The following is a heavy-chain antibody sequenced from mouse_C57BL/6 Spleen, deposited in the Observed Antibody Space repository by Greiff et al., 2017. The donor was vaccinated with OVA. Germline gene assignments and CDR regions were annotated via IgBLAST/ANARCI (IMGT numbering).Heavy chain of an antibody. CDR2: IDPNSGGT. J-gene: IGHJ3*01. CDR1: GYTFTSYW. CDR3: ARRTVVATEDFFAY. V-gene: IGHV1-72*01. Sequence: VQLQQPGAELVKPGASVKLSCKASGYTFTSYWMHWVKQRPGRGLEWIGRIDPNSGGTKYNEKFKSKATLTVDKPSSTAYMQLSSLTSEDLAVYYCARRTVVATEDFFAYWGQGTLVTVSA. D-gene: IGHD1-1*01.